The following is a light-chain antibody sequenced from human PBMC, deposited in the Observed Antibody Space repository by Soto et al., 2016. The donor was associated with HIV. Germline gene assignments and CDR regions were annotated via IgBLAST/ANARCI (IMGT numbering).Light chain of an antibody. J-gene: IGKJ1*01. CDR3: QQYNSYPWT. Sequence: DIRMTQSPSTLSASLGDRVTITCRASQSINKWLAWYQQKPGKAPNLLIYKASTSQSGVPSTFSGSGSGTEFILIISSLQPDDFATYYCQQYNSYPWTFGQGTKVEIK. CDR2: KAS. V-gene: IGKV1-5*03. CDR1: QSINKW.